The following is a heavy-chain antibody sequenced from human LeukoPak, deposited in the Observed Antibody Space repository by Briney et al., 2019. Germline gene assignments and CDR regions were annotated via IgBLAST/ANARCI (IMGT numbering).Heavy chain of an antibody. J-gene: IGHJ4*02. Sequence: GGSLRLSCAASGLTFNSYWMTWVRQAPGKGLEWVANIKGDGSEKYYVDSVKGRFTISRGNAKNSLYLQMNSLRAEDTAVYYCARVAIWGGYRYFGYWGQGTLVTVSS. CDR1: GLTFNSYW. D-gene: IGHD3-16*02. V-gene: IGHV3-7*01. CDR2: IKGDGSEK. CDR3: ARVAIWGGYRYFGY.